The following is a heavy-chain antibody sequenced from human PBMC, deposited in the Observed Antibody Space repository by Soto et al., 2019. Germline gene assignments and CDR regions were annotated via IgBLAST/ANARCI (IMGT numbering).Heavy chain of an antibody. V-gene: IGHV3-33*01. Sequence: QVQLVESGGGVVQPGRSLRLSCAASGFTFSSYGMHWVRQAPGPGLEWVAVIWYDGSNKYYADSVKGRFTISRDNSKNTLELQRNSLRAEDTAGYYCAREGRLQYYDRRWGMDVWGQGTTVTVSS. D-gene: IGHD3-22*01. J-gene: IGHJ6*02. CDR2: IWYDGSNK. CDR1: GFTFSSYG. CDR3: AREGRLQYYDRRWGMDV.